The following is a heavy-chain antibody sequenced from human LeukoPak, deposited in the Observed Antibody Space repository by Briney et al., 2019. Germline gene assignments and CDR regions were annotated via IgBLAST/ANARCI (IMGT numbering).Heavy chain of an antibody. CDR3: AKDFTTGGSGSYLDTYFDY. Sequence: GGSLRLSCAAAAFTFGNYAMSWVRQAPGKGLEWVSAISGSGANIHYADSVKGRLTISRDNSKNTLYLQMNSLRAEDTAVYFCAKDFTTGGSGSYLDTYFDYWGQGTLVTVSS. J-gene: IGHJ4*02. CDR2: ISGSGANI. D-gene: IGHD3-10*01. V-gene: IGHV3-23*01. CDR1: AFTFGNYA.